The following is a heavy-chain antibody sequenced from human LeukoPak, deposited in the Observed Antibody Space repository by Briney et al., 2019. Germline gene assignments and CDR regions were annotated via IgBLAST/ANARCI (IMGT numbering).Heavy chain of an antibody. CDR1: GFTFSSYA. V-gene: IGHV3-30-3*01. D-gene: IGHD2-2*01. Sequence: GGSLRLSCAASGFTFSSYAMHWVRQAPGKGLEWVAVISYDGSNKYYADSVRGRFTISRDNSKNTLYLLMNSLRAEDTAMYHCARQTGESTNFDNWGQGTLVTVSS. CDR2: ISYDGSNK. CDR3: ARQTGESTNFDN. J-gene: IGHJ4*02.